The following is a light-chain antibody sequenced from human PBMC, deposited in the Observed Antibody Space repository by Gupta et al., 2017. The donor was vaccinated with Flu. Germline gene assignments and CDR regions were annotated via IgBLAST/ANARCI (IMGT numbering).Light chain of an antibody. Sequence: DIVMTQSPDSLPVSLGERVTINCKSSQSVLYSSNSKNYLAWYQQKPGQPPKLLIYWASTRESGVPDRFPGSGFGTDFTLTISSLQAEDVAFYYCHQYYSTPYTFGQGTKLEIK. V-gene: IGKV4-1*01. CDR1: QSVLYSSNSKNY. CDR2: WAS. CDR3: HQYYSTPYT. J-gene: IGKJ2*01.